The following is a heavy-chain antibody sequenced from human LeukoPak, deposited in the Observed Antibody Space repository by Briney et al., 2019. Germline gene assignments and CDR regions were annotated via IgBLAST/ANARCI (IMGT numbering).Heavy chain of an antibody. V-gene: IGHV1-18*01. J-gene: IGHJ5*02. D-gene: IGHD3-3*01. CDR1: GYTFTSYG. CDR2: ISAYNGNT. Sequence: ASVKVSCKASGYTFTSYGISWVRQAPGQGLEWMGWISAYNGNTNYAQKLQGRVTMTTDTSTSTAYMELRSLRSDDTAVYYCARHQYYDFWSGYYFDGWGQGTLVTVPS. CDR3: ARHQYYDFWSGYYFDG.